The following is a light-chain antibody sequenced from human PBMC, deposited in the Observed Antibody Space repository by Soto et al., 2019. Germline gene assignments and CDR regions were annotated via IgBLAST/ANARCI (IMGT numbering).Light chain of an antibody. V-gene: IGLV3-21*02. CDR3: RVWNSSRVHRVG. CDR2: DDG. Sequence: SYELTQAPSVSVAPGQTARITCGGNNIAIKSVHWYQQKPGQAPVLVVYDDGDRPSGIPERFCGSNSGNTATLTITGVEGGDEADYHCRVWNSSRVHRVGFGEGTKVTFL. CDR1: NIAIKS. J-gene: IGLJ2*01.